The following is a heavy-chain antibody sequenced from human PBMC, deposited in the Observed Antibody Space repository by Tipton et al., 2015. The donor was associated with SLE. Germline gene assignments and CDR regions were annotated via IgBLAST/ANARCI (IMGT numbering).Heavy chain of an antibody. J-gene: IGHJ6*03. D-gene: IGHD3-22*01. CDR3: ARVCSSGYPYYYYYYMDV. CDR2: IYYSGST. V-gene: IGHV4-39*01. CDR1: GGSISSSSYY. Sequence: TLSLTCTVSGGSISSSSYYWGWIRQPPGKGLEWIGSIYYSGSTYYNPSLKCRVTISVDTSKNQFSLKLSSVTAADTAVYYCARVCSSGYPYYYYYYMDVWGKGTTVTVSS.